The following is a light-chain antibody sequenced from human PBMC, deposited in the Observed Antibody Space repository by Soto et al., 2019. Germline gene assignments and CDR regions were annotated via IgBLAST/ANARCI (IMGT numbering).Light chain of an antibody. CDR3: QQYDDWPLT. Sequence: EIVMTQSPATLSVSPGERATLSCRASQSISSNLAWYQQKPGQAPRLVIYDASTRATDTPARFSGSGSGTEFPLTISSLQSEDLALYYCQQYDDWPLTFGGGTKVEIK. CDR2: DAS. CDR1: QSISSN. V-gene: IGKV3D-15*01. J-gene: IGKJ4*01.